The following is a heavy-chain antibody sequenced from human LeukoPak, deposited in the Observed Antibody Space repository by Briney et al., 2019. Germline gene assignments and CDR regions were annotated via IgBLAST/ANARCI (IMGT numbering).Heavy chain of an antibody. Sequence: PGGSLRLSCAASGFTFSSFGMHWVRQPPGKGLEWVSAISGSGVSTYYADSVKGRFTISRDNSKNTLYLRMNSLRAEDTAVYYCARGLAAAGPAYWGQGTLVTVSS. V-gene: IGHV3-23*01. J-gene: IGHJ4*02. D-gene: IGHD6-13*01. CDR1: GFTFSSFG. CDR2: ISGSGVST. CDR3: ARGLAAAGPAY.